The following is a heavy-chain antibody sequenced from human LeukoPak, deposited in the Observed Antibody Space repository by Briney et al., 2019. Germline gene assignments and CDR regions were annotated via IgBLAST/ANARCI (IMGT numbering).Heavy chain of an antibody. CDR3: ARHVTGQFDY. CDR1: GGSFSGYY. D-gene: IGHD1-20*01. CDR2: IYHSGST. V-gene: IGHV4-34*01. Sequence: PSETLSLTCAVYGGSFSGYYWSWIRQPPGKGLEWIGRIYHSGSTYYNPSLKSRVTISVDTSKNQFSPKLSSVTAADTAVYYCARHVTGQFDYWGQGTLVTVSS. J-gene: IGHJ4*02.